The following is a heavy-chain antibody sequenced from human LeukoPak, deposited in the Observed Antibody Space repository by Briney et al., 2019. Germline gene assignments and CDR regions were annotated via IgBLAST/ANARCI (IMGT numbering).Heavy chain of an antibody. V-gene: IGHV3-30*03. CDR2: ISYDGSNK. CDR3: ARDLMGIAYRGAFYY. D-gene: IGHD6-13*01. CDR1: GFTFSSYG. Sequence: GGSLRLSCAASGFTFSSYGMHWVRQAPGKGLEWVAVISYDGSNKYYADSVKGRFTISRDNAKNSLYLQMNSLRAEDTAVYYCARDLMGIAYRGAFYYWGQGTLVTVSS. J-gene: IGHJ4*02.